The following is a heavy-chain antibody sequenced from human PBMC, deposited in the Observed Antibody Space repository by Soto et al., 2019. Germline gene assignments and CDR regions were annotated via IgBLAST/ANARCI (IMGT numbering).Heavy chain of an antibody. D-gene: IGHD3-16*01. CDR3: AAYDYVWGSSSRNWLDP. CDR2: IIPIFGTA. Sequence: SVKVSCKASGGTFSSYYISWVRQAPGQGLEWMGGIIPIFGTANYAQKFQGRVTITADESTSTAYMELSSLRSEDTAVYYCAAYDYVWGSSSRNWLDPWGQGTLVTVSS. CDR1: GGTFSSYY. V-gene: IGHV1-69*13. J-gene: IGHJ5*02.